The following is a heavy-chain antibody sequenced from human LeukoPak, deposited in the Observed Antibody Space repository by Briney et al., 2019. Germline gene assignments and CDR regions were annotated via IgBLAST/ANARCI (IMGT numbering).Heavy chain of an antibody. V-gene: IGHV3-33*01. CDR1: GFTFSSYG. CDR2: IWYDGSNK. Sequence: PGGSLGLSCAASGFTFSSYGMHWVRQAPGKGLEWVAVIWYDGSNKYYADSVKGRFTISRDNSKNTLYLQMNSLRAEDTAVYYCARMGAVVVPAAPSDYYFDYWGQGTLVTVSS. CDR3: ARMGAVVVPAAPSDYYFDY. J-gene: IGHJ4*02. D-gene: IGHD2-2*01.